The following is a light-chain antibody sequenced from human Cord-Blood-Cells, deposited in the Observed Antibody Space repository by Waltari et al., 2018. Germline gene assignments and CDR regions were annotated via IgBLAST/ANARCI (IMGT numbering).Light chain of an antibody. CDR1: QSISSY. CDR3: KQRYSTPALT. Sequence: DIHITQSPSSLSASVGDRVTITCRASQSISSYLTWYQQKPGKAPKLLIYAATSLQSGVPARFSGSGSGTDFTLTSSRLQPEDFATYYCKQRYSTPALTFGGGTKVESK. V-gene: IGKV1-39*01. CDR2: AAT. J-gene: IGKJ4*01.